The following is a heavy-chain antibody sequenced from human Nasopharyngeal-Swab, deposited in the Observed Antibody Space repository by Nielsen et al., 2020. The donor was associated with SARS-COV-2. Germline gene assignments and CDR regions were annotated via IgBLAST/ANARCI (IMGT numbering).Heavy chain of an antibody. CDR3: VVVTATSGFDY. D-gene: IGHD2-21*02. J-gene: IGHJ4*02. CDR1: GFTFSSYA. Sequence: GESLKISCAASGFTFSSYAMSWVRQAPGKGLERVSAISGSGGSTYYADSVKGRFTISRDNSKNTLYLQMNSLRAEDTAVYYCVVVTATSGFDYWGQGTLVTVSS. V-gene: IGHV3-23*01. CDR2: ISGSGGST.